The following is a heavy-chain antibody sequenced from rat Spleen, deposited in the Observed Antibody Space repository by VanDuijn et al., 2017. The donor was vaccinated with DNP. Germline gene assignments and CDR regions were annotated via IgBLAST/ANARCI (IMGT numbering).Heavy chain of an antibody. CDR1: GFTFNNYW. CDR2: ISYNGGSP. CDR3: ARHYSSYYWYFDF. J-gene: IGHJ1*01. D-gene: IGHD1-2*01. V-gene: IGHV5-29*01. Sequence: EVQLVESGGGLVQPGRSMKVSCVVSGFTFNNYWMSWIRQAPGKGLEWVATISYNGGSPYYRDSVKGRFTISRDNAKTTLYLQMDSLRSEDTATYYCARHYSSYYWYFDFWGPGTMVTVSS.